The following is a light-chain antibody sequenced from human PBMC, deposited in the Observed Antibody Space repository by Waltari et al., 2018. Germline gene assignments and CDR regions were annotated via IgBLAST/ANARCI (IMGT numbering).Light chain of an antibody. J-gene: IGKJ2*01. CDR1: QSVSSAY. CDR3: QQYGSSPLYT. V-gene: IGKV3-20*01. Sequence: EIVVTQSPGTLSLSPGERATLSCRASQSVSSAYLAWYQQKPGQAPRLLIYGASNRATGIPDRFSGSGSGTDFTLTISRLEPEDFAVDYCQQYGSSPLYTFGQGTKLEIK. CDR2: GAS.